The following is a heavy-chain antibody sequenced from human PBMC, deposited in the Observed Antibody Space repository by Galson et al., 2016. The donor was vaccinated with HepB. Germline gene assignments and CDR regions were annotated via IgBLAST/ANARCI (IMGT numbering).Heavy chain of an antibody. CDR1: GYTFNPYA. Sequence: SVKVSCKASGYTFNPYALHWVRQAPGQGLEWMGWIHSKTGNPTYAQGFTGRFVLSLVPPDSPAYLQISSLKAEDTAVYYCATAQLIGGPFLEWSGDYSHPYGMDVWGQGTTVTVSS. CDR3: ATAQLIGGPFLEWSGDYSHPYGMDV. CDR2: IHSKTGNP. D-gene: IGHD3-3*01. V-gene: IGHV7-4-1*02. J-gene: IGHJ6*02.